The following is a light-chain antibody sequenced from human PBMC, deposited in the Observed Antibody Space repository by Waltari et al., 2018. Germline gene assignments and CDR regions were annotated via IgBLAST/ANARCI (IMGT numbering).Light chain of an antibody. CDR1: QIISSSY. CDR3: QQYASPPLT. CDR2: GAS. J-gene: IGKJ4*01. V-gene: IGKV3-20*01. Sequence: ELVLTQYPGKLSLYLGEKATLSCRASQIISSSYLAWYQQKSGQAPRLLIYGASSRATGIPDRISVGGSGTDFTLTISRLEPEDFAVYFCQQYASPPLTFGGWTKVEIK.